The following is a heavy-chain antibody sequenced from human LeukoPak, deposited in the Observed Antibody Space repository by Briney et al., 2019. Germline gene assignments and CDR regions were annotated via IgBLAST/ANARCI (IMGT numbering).Heavy chain of an antibody. J-gene: IGHJ4*02. CDR3: ARYSSSWSSGFDY. V-gene: IGHV4-39*01. CDR2: IYYSGST. Sequence: SETLSLTCTVSGGSISSSSYYWGWIRQPPGKGLEWIGSIYYSGSTYYNPSLKSRLTISVDTSKNQFSLKLSSVTAADTAVYYCARYSSSWSSGFDYWGKGTLVTVSS. D-gene: IGHD6-13*01. CDR1: GGSISSSSYY.